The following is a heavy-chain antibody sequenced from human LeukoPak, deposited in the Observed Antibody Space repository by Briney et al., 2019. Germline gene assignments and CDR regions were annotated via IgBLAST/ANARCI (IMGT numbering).Heavy chain of an antibody. CDR2: IKQDGSEK. CDR3: ARDFRITYYYGSGSYYLDY. V-gene: IGHV3-7*01. Sequence: PGGSLRLSCAASGFTFSSYWMSWVRQAPGKGLEWVANIKQDGSEKYYVDSVKGRFTISRDNAKNSLYPQMNSLRAEDTAVYYCARDFRITYYYGSGSYYLDYWGQGTLVTVSS. D-gene: IGHD3-10*01. J-gene: IGHJ4*02. CDR1: GFTFSSYW.